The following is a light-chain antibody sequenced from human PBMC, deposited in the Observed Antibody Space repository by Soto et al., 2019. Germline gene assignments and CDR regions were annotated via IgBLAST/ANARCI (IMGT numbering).Light chain of an antibody. J-gene: IGKJ5*01. V-gene: IGKV3-15*01. CDR3: QQYYNWPRT. Sequence: EIVLTQSPGTLSLSPGARVPLSGKTRQSRGSNFLAWCQHKPGQAPRLLIYGASTGATGLPARFSGSGSGTEFTLTINSLQDEDCAVYYCQQYYNWPRTFGQGTRLEIK. CDR2: GAS. CDR1: QSRGSN.